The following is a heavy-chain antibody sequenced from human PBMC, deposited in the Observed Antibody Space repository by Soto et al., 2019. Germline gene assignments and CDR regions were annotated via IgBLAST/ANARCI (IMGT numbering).Heavy chain of an antibody. D-gene: IGHD1-26*01. CDR3: ARGSWEGYYFDY. J-gene: IGHJ4*02. CDR1: GGSISSGGYS. V-gene: IGHV4-30-2*01. CDR2: IYHSGSI. Sequence: SETLSLTCAVSGGSISSGGYSWSWIRQPPGKGLEWIGYIYHSGSIYYNPSLKSRVTISVDRSKNQFSLKLSSVTAADTAVYYCARGSWEGYYFDYWGQGTLVTVSS.